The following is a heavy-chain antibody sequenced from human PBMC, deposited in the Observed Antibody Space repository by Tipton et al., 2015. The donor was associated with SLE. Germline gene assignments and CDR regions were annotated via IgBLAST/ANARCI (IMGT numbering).Heavy chain of an antibody. J-gene: IGHJ4*02. CDR1: GGSFSGYY. V-gene: IGHV4-34*01. Sequence: LRLSCAVYGGSFSGYYWSWIRQPPGKGLEWIGDINHSGSTNYNPSLMGRVTISVDTSKNQFSLHLTSVTSADTAVYYCATYFYDATGYQSVDDWGQGALVTVSS. CDR2: INHSGST. D-gene: IGHD3-22*01. CDR3: ATYFYDATGYQSVDD.